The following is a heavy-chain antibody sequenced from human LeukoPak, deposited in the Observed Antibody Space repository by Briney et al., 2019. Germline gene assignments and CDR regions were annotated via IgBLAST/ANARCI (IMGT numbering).Heavy chain of an antibody. D-gene: IGHD3-22*01. J-gene: IGHJ3*02. CDR1: GFTFSSYA. CDR3: AKDYIAAIPRPQNLRGHDSSGYYLDAFDI. Sequence: PGGSLRLSCAASGFTFSSYAMSWVRQAPGKGLEWVSAISGSGGSTYYADSVKGRFTISRDNSKNTLYLQMNSLRAEDTAVYYCAKDYIAAIPRPQNLRGHDSSGYYLDAFDIWGQGTMVTVSS. V-gene: IGHV3-23*01. CDR2: ISGSGGST.